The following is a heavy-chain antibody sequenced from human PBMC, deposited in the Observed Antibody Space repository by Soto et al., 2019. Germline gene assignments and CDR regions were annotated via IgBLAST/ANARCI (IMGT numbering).Heavy chain of an antibody. Sequence: QVQLQASGPGLVKPSQTLPLTCTVSGGSISNDGYFWSWILQHPGKGLGWIGYISNSGIKYYNPSLKHRVIISVDSSENHFSLNLSSVTAADTAVYYCARDLSRCFDGFSVRGQGTLVTVSS. CDR1: GGSISNDGYF. CDR3: ARDLSRCFDGFSV. CDR2: ISNSGIK. V-gene: IGHV4-31*03. D-gene: IGHD3-9*01. J-gene: IGHJ4*02.